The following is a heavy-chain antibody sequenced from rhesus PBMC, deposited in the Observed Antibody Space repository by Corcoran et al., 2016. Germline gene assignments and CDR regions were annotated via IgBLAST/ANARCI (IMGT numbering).Heavy chain of an antibody. CDR3: ARHNYAKRYGLDS. CDR1: GGSISGYY. Sequence: QVQLQESGPGLVKPSETLSLTCAVSGGSISGYYWSWIRQPPGEGLGWIGRIYGSGGSTDYNPSLKSRVTISTDTSKNQFSLKLSSVTAADTAVYYCARHNYAKRYGLDSWGQGVVVTVSS. CDR2: IYGSGGST. V-gene: IGHV4-160*01. D-gene: IGHD4-11*01. J-gene: IGHJ6*01.